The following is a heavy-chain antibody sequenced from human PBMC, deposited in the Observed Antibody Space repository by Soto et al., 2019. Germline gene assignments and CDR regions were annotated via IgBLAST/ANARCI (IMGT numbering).Heavy chain of an antibody. CDR3: ARGGTVTTRWGLFDY. CDR1: GFTFSSFW. Sequence: EVQLVESGGGLVRPGGSLRLSCAASGFTFSSFWMHWVRQTPGKGPVWVSRISTDGSSTGYADSVKGRFTISRDSAKNTIFLQMDSLRAEDTAICYYARGGTVTTRWGLFDYLGQGTLVTVSS. J-gene: IGHJ4*02. V-gene: IGHV3-74*01. D-gene: IGHD4-17*01. CDR2: ISTDGSST.